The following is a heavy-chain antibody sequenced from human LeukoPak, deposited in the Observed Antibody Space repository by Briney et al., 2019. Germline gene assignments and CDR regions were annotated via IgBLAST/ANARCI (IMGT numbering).Heavy chain of an antibody. CDR3: ARLHYGGNYGYYYYMDV. J-gene: IGHJ6*03. CDR1: GGSIGSSAYS. V-gene: IGHV4-39*01. Sequence: SETLSLTCTVSGGSIGSSAYSWSWIRQPPGKGLEWIGSIYYTGSTYYNPSLRSRVTISVDTSKNQFSLKLSSVTAADTSVYYCARLHYGGNYGYYYYMDVWGKGTTVTISS. D-gene: IGHD4-23*01. CDR2: IYYTGST.